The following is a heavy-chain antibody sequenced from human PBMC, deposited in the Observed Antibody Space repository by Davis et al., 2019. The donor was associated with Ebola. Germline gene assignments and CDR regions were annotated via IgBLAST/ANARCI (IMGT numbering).Heavy chain of an antibody. D-gene: IGHD1-26*01. CDR3: AKEAGSYWYYYGMDV. J-gene: IGHJ6*02. CDR2: IWYDGSNK. Sequence: GESLKIFCAASGFTFSSYGMHWVRQAPGKGLEWVAVIWYDGSNKYYADSVKGRFTISRDNSKNTLYLQMNSLRAEDTAVYYCAKEAGSYWYYYGMDVWGQGTTVTVSS. CDR1: GFTFSSYG. V-gene: IGHV3-30*02.